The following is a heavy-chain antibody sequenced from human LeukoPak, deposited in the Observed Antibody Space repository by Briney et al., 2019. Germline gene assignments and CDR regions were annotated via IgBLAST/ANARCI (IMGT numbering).Heavy chain of an antibody. Sequence: SGGSLRLSCAASGFNVSSNFLSWVRQPPGKGLEWVSDIYSGGSTYYADSVKGRFTIHRANSKNTLYPQMQPARAEDAAVYYCTRGGGGSFPHYWGQGTLVTVSS. CDR1: GFNVSSNF. D-gene: IGHD2-21*01. CDR2: IYSGGST. V-gene: IGHV3-53*01. J-gene: IGHJ4*02. CDR3: TRGGGGSFPHY.